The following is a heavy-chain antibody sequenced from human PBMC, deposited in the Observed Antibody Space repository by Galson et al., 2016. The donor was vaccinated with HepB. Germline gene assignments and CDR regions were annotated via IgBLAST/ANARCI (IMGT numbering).Heavy chain of an antibody. CDR2: IYYRGTT. J-gene: IGHJ6*02. D-gene: IGHD3-16*01. V-gene: IGHV4-61*01. CDR3: ASDYLSYGYSDYYGINV. CDR1: GGSVSNGTYS. Sequence: SETLSLTCTVSGGSVSNGTYSWSWIRQPPGKALEWIGYIYYRGTTNYNPSLKTRVTMSVDTSKNQFSLKLRSVTAADTAVYYCASDYLSYGYSDYYGINVWGQGTTVTGSS.